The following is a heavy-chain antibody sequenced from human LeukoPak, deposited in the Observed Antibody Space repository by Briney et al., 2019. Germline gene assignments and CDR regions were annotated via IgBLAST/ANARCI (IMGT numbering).Heavy chain of an antibody. D-gene: IGHD1-26*01. Sequence: GGSLRLSCAASGFSFSNYWMTWVRQAPGKGLEWVANIKQDGSEKYYVDSVKGRFTISRDNAKNSLYLQMNSLRAEDTAVYYCARGVGATNPPYWGQGTLVTVSS. J-gene: IGHJ4*02. V-gene: IGHV3-7*01. CDR3: ARGVGATNPPY. CDR2: IKQDGSEK. CDR1: GFSFSNYW.